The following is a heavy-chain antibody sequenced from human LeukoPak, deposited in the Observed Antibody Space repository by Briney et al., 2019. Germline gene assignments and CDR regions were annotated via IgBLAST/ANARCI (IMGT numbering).Heavy chain of an antibody. CDR3: ARRQKYGVFDY. V-gene: IGHV4-39*01. J-gene: IGHJ4*02. CDR2: IHYSGST. Sequence: SETLSLTCTVSGGSISSSSYYWGWIRQPPGKGLEWIGSIHYSGSTYYNPSLKSRVTISVDTSKNQFFLKLSSVTAADTAVYYCARRQKYGVFDYWGQGTLVTVSS. CDR1: GGSISSSSYY. D-gene: IGHD3-10*01.